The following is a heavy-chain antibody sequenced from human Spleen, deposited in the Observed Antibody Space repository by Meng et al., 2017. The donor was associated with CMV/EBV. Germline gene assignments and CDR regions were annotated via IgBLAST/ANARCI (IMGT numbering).Heavy chain of an antibody. J-gene: IGHJ4*02. CDR2: NNSDGSVT. Sequence: SGFTFSNCWMFWDRQAQGEGVEGGSRNNSDGSVTAYPDSVKGRFTVSRDNAKKTLFLQLNGLRAEDTAIYFCARNRGRGAYGEDYFDYWGQGTLVTVSS. CDR3: ARNRGRGAYGEDYFDY. CDR1: GFTFSNCW. D-gene: IGHD3-10*01. V-gene: IGHV3-74*03.